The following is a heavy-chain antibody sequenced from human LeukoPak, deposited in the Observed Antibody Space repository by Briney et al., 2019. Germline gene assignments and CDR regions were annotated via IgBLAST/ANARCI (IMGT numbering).Heavy chain of an antibody. J-gene: IGHJ4*02. D-gene: IGHD6-19*01. CDR3: AREGVAGTGDY. CDR1: GGSISSYY. CDR2: IYYSGST. Sequence: SETLSLTCTVSGGSISSYYWSWIRQPPGKGLEWLAYIYYSGSTYYNPSLKSRVTISVDMSKNQFSLKLSSVTAADTAVYYCAREGVAGTGDYWGQGTLVTVSS. V-gene: IGHV4-59*12.